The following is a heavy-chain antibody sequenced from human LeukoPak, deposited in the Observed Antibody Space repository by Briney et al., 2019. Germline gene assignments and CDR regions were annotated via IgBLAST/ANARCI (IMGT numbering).Heavy chain of an antibody. CDR3: ARKGAATSGLDYYYMDV. J-gene: IGHJ6*03. CDR1: GYTFTSYG. CDR2: ISAYNGNT. Sequence: ASVKVSCKASGYTFTSYGISRVRQAPGQGLEWMGWISAYNGNTNYAQKLQGRVTMTTDTSTSTAYMELRSLRSDDTAVYYCARKGAATSGLDYYYMDVWGKGTTVTVSS. D-gene: IGHD1-26*01. V-gene: IGHV1-18*01.